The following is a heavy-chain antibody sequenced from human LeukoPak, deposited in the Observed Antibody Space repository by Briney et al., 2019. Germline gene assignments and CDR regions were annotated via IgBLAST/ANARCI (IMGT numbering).Heavy chain of an antibody. CDR1: GFTFSSYA. J-gene: IGHJ5*02. CDR2: ISGSGGST. V-gene: IGHV3-23*01. D-gene: IGHD2-2*02. Sequence: GGSLRLFCAASGFTFSSYAMRWVRQAPGKGLEWVSAISGSGGSTYYADSVKGRFTISRDNSKNTLYLQMNSLRAEDTAVYYCAKEAGVDCSSTSCYRAPRWFDPWGQGTLVTVSS. CDR3: AKEAGVDCSSTSCYRAPRWFDP.